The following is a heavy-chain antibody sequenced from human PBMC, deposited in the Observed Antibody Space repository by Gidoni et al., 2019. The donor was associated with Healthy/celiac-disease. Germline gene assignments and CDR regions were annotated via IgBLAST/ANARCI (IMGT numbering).Heavy chain of an antibody. D-gene: IGHD6-19*01. CDR3: ARDRKVAATVTGLDY. Sequence: VQLVESGGGVVQPGRSLRLSCAASGFTFSSYGMHWVRQAPGKGLEWVAVIWYDGSNKYYADSVKGRFTISRENSKNTLYLQMNSLRAEDTAVYYCARDRKVAATVTGLDYWGQGTLVTVSS. J-gene: IGHJ4*02. CDR2: IWYDGSNK. V-gene: IGHV3-33*01. CDR1: GFTFSSYG.